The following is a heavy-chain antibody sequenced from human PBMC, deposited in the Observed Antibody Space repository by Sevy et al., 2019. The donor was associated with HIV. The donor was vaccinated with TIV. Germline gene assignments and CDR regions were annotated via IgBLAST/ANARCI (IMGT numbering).Heavy chain of an antibody. CDR1: GFTFSSYS. J-gene: IGHJ6*02. Sequence: GGSLRLSCAPSGFTFSSYSINCVRRAPGKGLEWVSSISSNSAYIHYADSVKGRFIISRDNAKNSLYWKMNSLRAEDMSGYYGARVPMGGRSGMDVWGQGTTVTVSS. CDR2: ISSNSAYI. CDR3: ARVPMGGRSGMDV. D-gene: IGHD2-15*01. V-gene: IGHV3-21*01.